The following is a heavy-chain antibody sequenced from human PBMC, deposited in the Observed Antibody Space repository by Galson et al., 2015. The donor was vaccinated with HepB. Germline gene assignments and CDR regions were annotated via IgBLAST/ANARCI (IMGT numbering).Heavy chain of an antibody. CDR2: IDYSGST. D-gene: IGHD2-2*01. CDR3: ARHCSSTSCYADDGYFQH. J-gene: IGHJ1*01. Sequence: IRQPPGKGLEWIGYIDYSGSTNYNPSLKSRVTISVDTSKNQFSLKLSSVTAADTAVYYCARHCSSTSCYADDGYFQHWGQGTLVTVSS. V-gene: IGHV4-59*08.